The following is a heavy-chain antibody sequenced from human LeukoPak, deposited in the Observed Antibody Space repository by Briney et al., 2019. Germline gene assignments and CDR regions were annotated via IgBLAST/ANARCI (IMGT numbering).Heavy chain of an antibody. CDR1: GFTFSSYS. D-gene: IGHD2-2*02. Sequence: PGGSLRLSCAASGFTFSSYSMNWVRQAPGKGLEWVSYISSSSSTIYYADSVKGRFTISRDNAKNSLYLQMNSLRAEDTAVYYCARRPNYCSSTSCYSEYYMDVWGQGTTVTVSS. J-gene: IGHJ6*03. V-gene: IGHV3-48*04. CDR2: ISSSSSTI. CDR3: ARRPNYCSSTSCYSEYYMDV.